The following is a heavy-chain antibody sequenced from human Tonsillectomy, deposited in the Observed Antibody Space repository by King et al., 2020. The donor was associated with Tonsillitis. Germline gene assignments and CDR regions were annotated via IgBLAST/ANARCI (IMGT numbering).Heavy chain of an antibody. CDR2: ISYDGTNK. J-gene: IGHJ6*03. V-gene: IGHV3-30*01. CDR1: GFTFSTYA. Sequence: VQLVESGGGVVQPGRSLRLSCAASGFTFSTYAMHWVRQAPGKGLEWVAVISYDGTNKYYADSVKGRFTISRDNSKSTLYLHMNSLRAEDTAVYYCARDNYYLYYMDVWGKGTTVTVSS. CDR3: ARDNYYLYYMDV.